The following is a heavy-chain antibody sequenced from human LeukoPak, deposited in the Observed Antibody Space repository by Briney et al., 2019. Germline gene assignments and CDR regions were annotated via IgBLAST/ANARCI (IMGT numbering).Heavy chain of an antibody. CDR1: GYTFTKYY. D-gene: IGHD3-16*01. Sequence: GASVKVSCKASGYTFTKYYMHWVRQAPGQGLEWMGWINSNSGGTNYAQNFQGRVTMTRDTSISTAYMELSSLRSDDTAVYYCARVLVPAGGGVVDYWGQGTLVTVSS. J-gene: IGHJ4*02. CDR3: ARVLVPAGGGVVDY. V-gene: IGHV1-2*02. CDR2: INSNSGGT.